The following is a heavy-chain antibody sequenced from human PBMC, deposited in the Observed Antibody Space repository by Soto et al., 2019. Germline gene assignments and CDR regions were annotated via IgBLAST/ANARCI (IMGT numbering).Heavy chain of an antibody. CDR1: GYTFTRYA. V-gene: IGHV1-3*01. J-gene: IGHJ6*03. Sequence: ASVKVSCKASGYTFTRYAMHWVRQAPGQRLEWMGWINAGNGNTKYSQKFQGRVTINRDTSASTAYMELSSLRSEDTAVYYCARVLGLDFLYYMDVWGKGTTVTV. CDR2: INAGNGNT. D-gene: IGHD3-16*01. CDR3: ARVLGLDFLYYMDV.